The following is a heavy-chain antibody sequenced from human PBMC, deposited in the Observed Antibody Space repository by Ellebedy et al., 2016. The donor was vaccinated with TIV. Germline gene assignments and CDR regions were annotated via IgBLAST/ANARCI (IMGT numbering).Heavy chain of an antibody. V-gene: IGHV6-1*01. CDR2: TYYRSEWFN. CDR3: ARSVSSVTYRVDY. CDR1: GDSVSSNSAA. J-gene: IGHJ4*02. Sequence: SQTLSLTCAISGDSVSSNSAAWNWIRQSPSRGLEWLGRTYYRSEWFNDYAVSVKSRITINPATSKNQFSLQLNSVSPEDTAVYYCARSVSSVTYRVDYWGQGTLVSVSS. D-gene: IGHD3-22*01.